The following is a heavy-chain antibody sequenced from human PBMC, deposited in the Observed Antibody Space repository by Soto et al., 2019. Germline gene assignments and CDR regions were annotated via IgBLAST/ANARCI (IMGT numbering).Heavy chain of an antibody. CDR3: ARPDYGDYAWLDY. Sequence: ASVKVSCKASGYTFTGYYMHWLRQAPGQGLEWIGWINPNSGGTNYAQKFQGRVTMARDTSIITAYMELSRLRSDDTAVYYCARPDYGDYAWLDYWGQGTLVTVSS. J-gene: IGHJ4*02. CDR1: GYTFTGYY. D-gene: IGHD4-17*01. V-gene: IGHV1-2*02. CDR2: INPNSGGT.